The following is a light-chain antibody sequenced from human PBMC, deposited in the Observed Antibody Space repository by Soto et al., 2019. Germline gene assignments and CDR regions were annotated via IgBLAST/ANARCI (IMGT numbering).Light chain of an antibody. CDR2: GAS. V-gene: IGKV3D-15*01. CDR3: QHYNNWPPWT. CDR1: QSVSSN. J-gene: IGKJ1*01. Sequence: TQSPGTLSFSPGERATLSCRASQSVSSNSLAWYQQIPGQAPRLLIYGASTRATDIPDRFSGSGSGTDFTLTISSLQSEDFAVYYCQHYNNWPPWTFGQGTKVDI.